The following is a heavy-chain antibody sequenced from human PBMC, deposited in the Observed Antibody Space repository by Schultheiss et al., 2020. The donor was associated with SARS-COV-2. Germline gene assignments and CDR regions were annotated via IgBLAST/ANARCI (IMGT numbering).Heavy chain of an antibody. D-gene: IGHD3-10*01. J-gene: IGHJ4*02. V-gene: IGHV3-7*03. Sequence: GGSLRLSCAASGFTVSSNYMSWVRQAPGKGLEWVANIKQDGSEKYYVDSVKGRFTISRDNAKNSLYLQMNSLRAEDTAVYYCARGHGSGTFDYWGQGTLVTVSS. CDR3: ARGHGSGTFDY. CDR2: IKQDGSEK. CDR1: GFTVSSNY.